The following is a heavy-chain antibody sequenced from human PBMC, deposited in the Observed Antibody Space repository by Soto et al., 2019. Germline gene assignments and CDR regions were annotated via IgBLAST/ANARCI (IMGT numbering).Heavy chain of an antibody. D-gene: IGHD2-21*02. Sequence: EVQLLESGGGLVQPGGSLRLSCAASGFIFSSYAMSWVRQAPGKGLEWVSAISGSGTTAYYADSVKGRFTFSRDNSKSQMYLQLSSLRGEDPAVYYCATPTDCWFSAFEIWGQGRMVTVSS. CDR1: GFIFSSYA. CDR3: ATPTDCWFSAFEI. V-gene: IGHV3-23*01. J-gene: IGHJ3*02. CDR2: ISGSGTTA.